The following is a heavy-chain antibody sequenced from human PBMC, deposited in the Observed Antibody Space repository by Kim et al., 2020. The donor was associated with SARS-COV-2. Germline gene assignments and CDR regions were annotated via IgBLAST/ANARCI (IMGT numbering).Heavy chain of an antibody. CDR2: INHSGST. CDR3: ARCGRSIAVAAYYYYGMDV. D-gene: IGHD6-19*01. J-gene: IGHJ6*02. V-gene: IGHV4-34*01. CDR1: GGSFSGYY. Sequence: SETLSLTCAVYGGSFSGYYWSWIRQPPGKGLEWIGEINHSGSTNYNPSLKSRVTISVDTSKNQFSLKLSSVTAADTAVYYCARCGRSIAVAAYYYYGMDVWGQGTTVSVSS.